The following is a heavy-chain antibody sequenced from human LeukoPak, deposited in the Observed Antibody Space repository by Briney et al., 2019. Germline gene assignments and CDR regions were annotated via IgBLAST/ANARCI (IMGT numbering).Heavy chain of an antibody. J-gene: IGHJ6*03. V-gene: IGHV4-4*02. CDR3: ARHPGGGWGYYYYYYMDV. Sequence: SGTLSLTCAVSGGSISSSNYWSWLRQPPGKGLEWIGEINHSGSTNYNPSLKSRVTISVDTSKNQFSLKLSSVTAADTAVYYCARHPGGGWGYYYYYYMDVWGKGTTVTVSS. CDR1: GGSISSSNY. CDR2: INHSGST. D-gene: IGHD7-27*01.